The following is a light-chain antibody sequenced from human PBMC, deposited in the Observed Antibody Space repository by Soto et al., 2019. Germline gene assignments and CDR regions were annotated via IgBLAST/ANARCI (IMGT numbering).Light chain of an antibody. J-gene: IGLJ2*01. V-gene: IGLV3-1*01. Sequence: SSELSQPPSVSVSPGQTASITCSGEKLGDKYACWYQQRPGQSPILVIYQDNKRPSGIPERFSGSNSGNTATLTISGTQAMDEADYYCQTWDNTTVVFGGGTKLTVL. CDR3: QTWDNTTVV. CDR1: KLGDKY. CDR2: QDN.